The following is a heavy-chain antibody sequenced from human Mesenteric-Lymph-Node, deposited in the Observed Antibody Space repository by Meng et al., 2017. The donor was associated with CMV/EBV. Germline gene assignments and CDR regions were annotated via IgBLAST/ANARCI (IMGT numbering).Heavy chain of an antibody. D-gene: IGHD2-2*01. J-gene: IGHJ1*01. CDR2: IKQDGSEK. CDR3: ARGAYAIVVVSAAMEYFQH. V-gene: IGHV3-7*01. CDR1: GFTFSGYW. Sequence: GGSLRLSCAASGFTFSGYWMTWVRQAPGKGLEWVANIKQDGSEKNYVDSVKGRFTISRDNAKNSLYLQMNSLRAEDTAVYYCARGAYAIVVVSAAMEYFQHWGQGTLVTVSS.